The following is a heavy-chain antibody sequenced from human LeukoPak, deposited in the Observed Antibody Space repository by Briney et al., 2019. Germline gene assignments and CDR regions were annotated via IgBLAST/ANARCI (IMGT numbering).Heavy chain of an antibody. J-gene: IGHJ5*02. D-gene: IGHD3/OR15-3a*01. V-gene: IGHV1-8*03. CDR2: MNPKCGNT. CDR1: GYTFTSYV. CDR3: ARAGNLDVSETLLNWFDP. Sequence: ASVTVSCKASGYTFTSYVINWVRQATGQGLEWMGWMNPKCGNTGYAQKFQGRVTITRNTSISTAYMELSSLRSEDTAVYYCARAGNLDVSETLLNWFDPWGQGTLVTVSS.